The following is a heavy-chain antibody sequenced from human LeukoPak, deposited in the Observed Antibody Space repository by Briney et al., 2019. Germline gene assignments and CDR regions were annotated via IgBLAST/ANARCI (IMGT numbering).Heavy chain of an antibody. D-gene: IGHD3-22*01. Sequence: KPSETLSLTCAVYGGSFSGYYWSWIRQPPGKGLEWIGEINHSGSTNYNPSLKSRVTISVDTSKNQFSLKLSSVTAADTAVYYCARGGDSSGYYPFDYWGQGTLVTVSS. CDR1: GGSFSGYY. V-gene: IGHV4-34*01. CDR2: INHSGST. CDR3: ARGGDSSGYYPFDY. J-gene: IGHJ4*02.